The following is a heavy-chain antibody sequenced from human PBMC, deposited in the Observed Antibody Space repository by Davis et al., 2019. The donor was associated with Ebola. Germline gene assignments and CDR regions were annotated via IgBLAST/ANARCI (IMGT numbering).Heavy chain of an antibody. CDR3: ARERGYGSGSYPNWFDP. CDR1: GYTFTSYY. CDR2: INPSGGST. D-gene: IGHD3-10*01. V-gene: IGHV1-46*01. J-gene: IGHJ5*02. Sequence: ASVKVSCKASGYTFTSYYMHWVRQAPGQGLEWMGIINPSGGSTSYAQKFQGRVTITRNTSISTAYMELSSLRSEDTAVYYCARERGYGSGSYPNWFDPWGQGTLATVSS.